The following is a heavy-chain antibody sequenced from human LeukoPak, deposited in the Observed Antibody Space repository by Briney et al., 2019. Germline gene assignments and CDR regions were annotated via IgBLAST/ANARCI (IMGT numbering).Heavy chain of an antibody. D-gene: IGHD1-14*01. Sequence: PEGSLRLSCAASGFTVITNDMTWVRQAPGKGLEGVSVLYSDGNTKDADSVQGRFTISRDNSKNTLYLEMNSLSPDDTAVYYCARGVEPLAANTLAYWGQGTLVTVSS. V-gene: IGHV3-53*01. CDR1: GFTVITND. CDR3: ARGVEPLAANTLAY. J-gene: IGHJ4*02. CDR2: LYSDGNT.